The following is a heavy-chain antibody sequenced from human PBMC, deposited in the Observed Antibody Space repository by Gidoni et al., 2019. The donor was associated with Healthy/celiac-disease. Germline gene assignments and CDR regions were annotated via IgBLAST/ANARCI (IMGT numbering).Heavy chain of an antibody. CDR3: TSRGSDFDY. CDR2: IRSKANSYAT. J-gene: IGHJ4*02. CDR1: GFTFSGSA. V-gene: IGHV3-73*01. Sequence: EVQLVESGGGLVQPGGSLKLSCAASGFTFSGSAMHWVRQASGKGLEWVGRIRSKANSYATAYAASVKGRFTISRDDSKNTAYLQMNSLKTEDTAVYYCTSRGSDFDYWGQGTLVTVSS.